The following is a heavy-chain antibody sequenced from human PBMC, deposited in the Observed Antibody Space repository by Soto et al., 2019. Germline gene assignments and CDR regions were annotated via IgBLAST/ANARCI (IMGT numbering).Heavy chain of an antibody. CDR3: TTSSLVPYVSPSDLDV. Sequence: SETLSLTCSVSGDSITSYYWSWVRQPPGKGLEWIGYIYYGGSTNYNPSLKSRVTISVDTSKNQFSLKLSSVTAADTAAYYCTTSSLVPYVSPSDLDVWDRDDTLTISS. J-gene: IGHJ6*04. D-gene: IGHD2-15*01. CDR1: GDSITSYY. V-gene: IGHV4-59*08. CDR2: IYYGGST.